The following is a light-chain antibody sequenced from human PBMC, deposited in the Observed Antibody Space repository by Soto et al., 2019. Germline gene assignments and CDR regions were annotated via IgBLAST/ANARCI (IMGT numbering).Light chain of an antibody. V-gene: IGKV4-1*01. CDR3: QQVFSFPT. CDR2: WAS. CDR1: RSVLFTSNDKSF. J-gene: IGKJ1*01. Sequence: DIVMTQSPDSLAVSLGERATINCMSSRSVLFTSNDKSFVAWYQQRPGQSPKLLINWASTREPGVPDRFSGSGSGTDLTRNINRLQAEDVATYYCQQVFSFPTFGQGNQVEI.